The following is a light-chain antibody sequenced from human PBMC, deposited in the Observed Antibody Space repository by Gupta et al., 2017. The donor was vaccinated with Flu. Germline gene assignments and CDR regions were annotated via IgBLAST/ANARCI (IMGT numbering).Light chain of an antibody. Sequence: QSVVTQPPSASGAPGQRVTISCSGTTANIENNYVYLYQHLPGTTPTLVIDVNDPRPPGVPDRFSGSKSGTSASLAISGLRSEDEATYYCATWDDSLRGILFGGGTKLTVL. J-gene: IGLJ2*01. V-gene: IGLV1-47*01. CDR2: VND. CDR3: ATWDDSLRGIL. CDR1: TANIENNY.